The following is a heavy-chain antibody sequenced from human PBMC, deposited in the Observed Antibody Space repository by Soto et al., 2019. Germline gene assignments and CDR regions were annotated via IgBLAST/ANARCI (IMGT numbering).Heavy chain of an antibody. CDR1: GFTFSSYA. Sequence: EVQLLESGGGLVQPGGSLRLSCAASGFTFSSYAMSWVLQAPGKGLEWVSAISGSGGSTYDADSVKGRFTISRDNSKNTLYLQMNSLRAEDTAVYYCAKDPHGGGIFAYFQHWGQGTLVTVSS. V-gene: IGHV3-23*01. J-gene: IGHJ1*01. D-gene: IGHD3-3*01. CDR2: ISGSGGST. CDR3: AKDPHGGGIFAYFQH.